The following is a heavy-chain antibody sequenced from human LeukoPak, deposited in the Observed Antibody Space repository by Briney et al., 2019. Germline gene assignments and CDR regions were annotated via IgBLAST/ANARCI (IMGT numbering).Heavy chain of an antibody. CDR1: GFTFDDYA. J-gene: IGHJ3*02. CDR3: AKGGIVGATTLSDAFDI. V-gene: IGHV3-9*03. Sequence: GGSLRPSCAASGFTFDDYAMHWVRQAPGKGLEWVSGISWNSGSIGYADSVKGRFTISRDNAKNSLYLQMNSLRAEDMALYYCAKGGIVGATTLSDAFDIWGQGRMVTVSS. D-gene: IGHD1-26*01. CDR2: ISWNSGSI.